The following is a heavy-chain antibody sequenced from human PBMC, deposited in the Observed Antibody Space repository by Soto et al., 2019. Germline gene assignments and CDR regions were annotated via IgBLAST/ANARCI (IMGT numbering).Heavy chain of an antibody. CDR2: ISFDGSNK. Sequence: QMQLVESGGGAVQPGRSLRLSCAASGFTFSYYPMHWVRQAPGKGLEWVAVISFDGSNKYDADSVKGRFTISRDNSKNTLYLQMNSLRGEDTAVYYCARVPGDMVAILDISPLDGREPLSDVDVWGQGTTVTVSS. V-gene: IGHV3-30*04. J-gene: IGHJ6*02. D-gene: IGHD5-12*01. CDR1: GFTFSYYP. CDR3: ARVPGDMVAILDISPLDGREPLSDVDV.